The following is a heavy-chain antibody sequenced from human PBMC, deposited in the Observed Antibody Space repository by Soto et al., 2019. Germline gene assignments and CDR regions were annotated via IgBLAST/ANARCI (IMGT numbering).Heavy chain of an antibody. V-gene: IGHV5-51*01. CDR1: GYSFTNYW. J-gene: IGHJ4*02. Sequence: GESLKSSCKGCGYSFTNYWIGWVRQMPGKGLEWMGIIYPGHSDTRYSPSFQGQVTISTDKSIRPAYLQWSSLRASDSAIYYCARSRITVSTRTYDYWGQGTLVTVSS. CDR3: ARSRITVSTRTYDY. CDR2: IYPGHSDT. D-gene: IGHD1-20*01.